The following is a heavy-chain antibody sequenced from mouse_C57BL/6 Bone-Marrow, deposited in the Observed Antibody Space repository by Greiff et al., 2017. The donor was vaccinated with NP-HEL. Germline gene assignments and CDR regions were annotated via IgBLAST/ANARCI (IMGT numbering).Heavy chain of an antibody. CDR3: AGGNSSFDY. D-gene: IGHD2-1*01. J-gene: IGHJ2*01. Sequence: EVQLQQSGPKLVKPGASVKISCKASGYTFTDYYMNWVKQSHGKSLEWIGDINPNNGGTSYNQKFKGKATLTVDKSSSTAYMELRSLTSEDSAVYYCAGGNSSFDYWGKGTTLTVSS. CDR2: INPNNGGT. V-gene: IGHV1-26*01. CDR1: GYTFTDYY.